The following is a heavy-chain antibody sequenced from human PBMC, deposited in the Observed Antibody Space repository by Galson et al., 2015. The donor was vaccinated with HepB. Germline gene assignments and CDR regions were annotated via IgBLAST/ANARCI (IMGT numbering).Heavy chain of an antibody. J-gene: IGHJ4*02. CDR1: GYTFTNHS. D-gene: IGHD6-19*01. V-gene: IGHV1-46*01. Sequence: SVKVSCKASGYTFTNHSIHWVRQAPGLGLEYMGVINPNSGGTGYAQKFPGRVTMTRDTSTSTIYMELRSLRSDDTAVYYCARGGIEVAYFDHWGQGTLVTVSS. CDR3: ARGGIEVAYFDH. CDR2: INPNSGGT.